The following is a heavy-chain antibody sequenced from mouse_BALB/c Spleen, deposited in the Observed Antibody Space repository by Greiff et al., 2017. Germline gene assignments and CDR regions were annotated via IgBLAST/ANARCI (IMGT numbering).Heavy chain of an antibody. CDR3: ARQLGLRYYFDY. CDR2: ISYSGST. J-gene: IGHJ2*01. V-gene: IGHV3-2*02. D-gene: IGHD3-1*01. Sequence: ESGPGLVKPSQSLSLTCTVTGYSITSDYAWNWIRQFPGNKLEWMGYISYSGSTSYNPSLKSRISITRDTSKNQFFLQLNSVTTEDTATYYCARQLGLRYYFDYWGQGTTLTVSS. CDR1: GYSITSDYA.